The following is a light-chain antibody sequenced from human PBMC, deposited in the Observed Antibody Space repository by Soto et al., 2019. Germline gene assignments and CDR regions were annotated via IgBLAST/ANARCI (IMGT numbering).Light chain of an antibody. CDR1: SSNLGAGYD. V-gene: IGLV1-40*01. CDR2: GNN. CDR3: QSYDGSLATSI. Sequence: QSVLTQPPSVSGTPGQRASISCTGTSSNLGAGYDVHWYQQLPGAAPRLLIFGNNVRPSGVPDRFSGSKSGTSASLAITGLQAEDEAIYHCQSYDGSLATSIFGAGTQLTVL. J-gene: IGLJ2*01.